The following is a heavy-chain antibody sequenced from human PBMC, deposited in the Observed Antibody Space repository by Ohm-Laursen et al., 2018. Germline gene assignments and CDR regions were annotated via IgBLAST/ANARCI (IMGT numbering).Heavy chain of an antibody. Sequence: SSVKVSCKPSGGTFSSYAISWVRQAPGQGLEWMGRIIPILGIANYAQKFQGRVTITADKSTSTAYMELSSLRSEDTAVYYCASQVEGSIDAFDIWGQGTMVTVSS. CDR2: IIPILGIA. J-gene: IGHJ3*02. D-gene: IGHD1-26*01. V-gene: IGHV1-69*04. CDR3: ASQVEGSIDAFDI. CDR1: GGTFSSYA.